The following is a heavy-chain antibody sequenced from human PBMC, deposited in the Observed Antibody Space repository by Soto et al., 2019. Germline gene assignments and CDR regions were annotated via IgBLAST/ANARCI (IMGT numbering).Heavy chain of an antibody. CDR3: ARAKGLVTVTTSWFDP. D-gene: IGHD4-17*01. CDR1: GGSINSGDYY. V-gene: IGHV4-30-4*01. CDR2: IYYSGST. J-gene: IGHJ5*02. Sequence: QVQLQESGPGLVKPSQTLSLTCTVSGGSINSGDYYWSWIRQPPGKGLEWIGYIYYSGSTYYNPSLKTRVSISADTSKNQFSLKLSSMTAADTAVYYCARAKGLVTVTTSWFDPWGQGTLVTVSS.